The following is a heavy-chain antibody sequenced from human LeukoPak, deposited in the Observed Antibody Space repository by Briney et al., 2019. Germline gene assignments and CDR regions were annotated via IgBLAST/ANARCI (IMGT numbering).Heavy chain of an antibody. V-gene: IGHV4-39*01. CDR2: IYYSGST. J-gene: IGHJ4*02. Sequence: GSLRLSCAASGFTFSSYSMNWVRQAPGKGLEWIGSIYYSGSTYYNPSLKSRVTISVDTSKNQFSLKLSSVTAADTAVYYCARHSGSYPFDYWGQGTLVTVSS. CDR1: GFTFSSYSMN. CDR3: ARHSGSYPFDY. D-gene: IGHD1-26*01.